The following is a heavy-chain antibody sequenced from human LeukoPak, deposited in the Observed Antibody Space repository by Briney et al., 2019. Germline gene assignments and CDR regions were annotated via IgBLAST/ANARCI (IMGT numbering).Heavy chain of an antibody. Sequence: PGGSLRLSCAASAFTVSSNYMSWVRQAPGKGLEWVASINHNGNVNYYVDSVKGRFTISRDNAKNSLYLQMSNLRAEDTAVYFCARGGGLDVWGQGATVTVSS. CDR3: ARGGGLDV. D-gene: IGHD3-16*01. CDR2: INHNGNVN. CDR1: AFTVSSNY. J-gene: IGHJ6*02. V-gene: IGHV3-7*03.